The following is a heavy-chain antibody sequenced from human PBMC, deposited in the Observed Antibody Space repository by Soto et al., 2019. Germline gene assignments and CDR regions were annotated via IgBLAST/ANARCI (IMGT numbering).Heavy chain of an antibody. D-gene: IGHD3-22*01. Sequence: QVHLVESGGGVVQPGRSLRLSCAASGFSFNVYNLHWVRQAPGKGLQWVAVISFDGSQKYYADSVKGRFTVSRDNSKNTLYLQMNSLRPEDTAIYYCAREGNLLPGVPTHHFYYGMDVWGQGTTVTVSS. J-gene: IGHJ6*02. CDR3: AREGNLLPGVPTHHFYYGMDV. V-gene: IGHV3-30-3*01. CDR1: GFSFNVYN. CDR2: ISFDGSQK.